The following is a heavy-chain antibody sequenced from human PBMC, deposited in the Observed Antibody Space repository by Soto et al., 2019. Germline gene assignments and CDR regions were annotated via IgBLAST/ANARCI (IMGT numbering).Heavy chain of an antibody. Sequence: LRLSCAASGFTFSTYYMTWVRQAPGKGLEWVASIKNDGSEQYYVDSVKGRFTISRDNAKNSLYLQMNSLRAGDTALYYCSRENWFQDYWGQGTLVTVSS. CDR3: SRENWFQDY. J-gene: IGHJ4*02. D-gene: IGHD3-10*01. CDR2: IKNDGSEQ. V-gene: IGHV3-7*03. CDR1: GFTFSTYY.